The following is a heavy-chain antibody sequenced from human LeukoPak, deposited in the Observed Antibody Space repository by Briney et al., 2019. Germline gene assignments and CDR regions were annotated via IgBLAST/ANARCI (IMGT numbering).Heavy chain of an antibody. CDR3: ARPSETSIAARRWDFDY. V-gene: IGHV4-39*01. D-gene: IGHD6-6*01. CDR2: IYYSGST. CDR1: GGSISSSSYG. Sequence: SETLSLTCTVSGGSISSSSYGWGWIRQPPGKGLEWIGSIYYSGSTYYNPSLKSRVTISVDTSKNQFSLKLSSVTAADTAVYYCARPSETSIAARRWDFDYWGQGTLVTVSS. J-gene: IGHJ4*02.